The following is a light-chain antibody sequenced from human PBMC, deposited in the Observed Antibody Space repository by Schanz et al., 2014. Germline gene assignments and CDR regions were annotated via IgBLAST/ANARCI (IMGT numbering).Light chain of an antibody. CDR2: DAS. J-gene: IGKJ5*01. CDR1: QSVSSSY. V-gene: IGKV3-11*01. Sequence: EIVLTQSPGTLSLSPGERATLSCRASQSVSSSYLAWYQRKPGQAPRLLIYDASNRATGIPARFSGSGSGTDFTLTISSLEPEDFAIYYCQQRISWPPGFGQGTRLEIK. CDR3: QQRISWPPG.